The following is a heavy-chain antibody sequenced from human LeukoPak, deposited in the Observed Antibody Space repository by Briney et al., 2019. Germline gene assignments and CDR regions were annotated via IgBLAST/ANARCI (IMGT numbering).Heavy chain of an antibody. V-gene: IGHV1-18*01. CDR1: GYTYTSYG. CDR3: ARGIADYSHFDY. CDR2: ISTYNGNT. D-gene: IGHD4-11*01. Sequence: ASVKVSCKASGYTYTSYGISWLRQAPGQGLEWMGGISTYNGNTNSAQKLQGRVTMTPDTSTSTAYMELRSLRSDDPAVYYCARGIADYSHFDYWGQGTLVTVSS. J-gene: IGHJ4*02.